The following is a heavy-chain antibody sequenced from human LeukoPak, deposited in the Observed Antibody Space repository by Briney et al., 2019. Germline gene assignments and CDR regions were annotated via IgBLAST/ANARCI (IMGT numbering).Heavy chain of an antibody. V-gene: IGHV3-11*04. D-gene: IGHD6-19*01. Sequence: GGSLRLSCAASGFTFDDYGMSWVRQAPGKGLEWVSYISSSGSTIYYADSVKGRFTISRDNAKNSLYLQMNSLRAEDTAVYYCARRPIAVADPFQHWGQGTLVTVSS. CDR2: ISSSGSTI. CDR3: ARRPIAVADPFQH. CDR1: GFTFDDYG. J-gene: IGHJ1*01.